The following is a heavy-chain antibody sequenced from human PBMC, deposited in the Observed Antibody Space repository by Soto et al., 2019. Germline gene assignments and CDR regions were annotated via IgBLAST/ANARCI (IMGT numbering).Heavy chain of an antibody. CDR3: VQSRCGGDCLQSYSSHSYYGMDV. Sequence: QITLKESGPTLVKPTQTLTLTCSFSGFSLSTTGVGVGWIRQPPGKALEWLALIYWDDDKRYNPSLNSRLTITKDTSKTQEVLAMTNMDPVDTATYYCVQSRCGGDCLQSYSSHSYYGMDVWGQGTTVTVSS. D-gene: IGHD2-21*02. J-gene: IGHJ6*02. CDR1: GFSLSTTGVG. V-gene: IGHV2-5*02. CDR2: IYWDDDK.